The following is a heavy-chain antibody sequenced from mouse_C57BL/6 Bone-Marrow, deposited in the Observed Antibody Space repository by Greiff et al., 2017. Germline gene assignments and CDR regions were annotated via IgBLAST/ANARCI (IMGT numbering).Heavy chain of an antibody. CDR2: ISYDGSN. J-gene: IGHJ1*03. Sequence: EVQLQESGPGLVKPSQSLSLTCSVTGYSITSGYYWNWIRQFPGNKLEWMGYISYDGSNNYNPSLKNRISITLDTSKNQFFLKLNSVTTEDTATYYCARDQGWDWYFDVWGTGTTVTVSS. CDR3: ARDQGWDWYFDV. V-gene: IGHV3-6*01. D-gene: IGHD3-3*01. CDR1: GYSITSGYY.